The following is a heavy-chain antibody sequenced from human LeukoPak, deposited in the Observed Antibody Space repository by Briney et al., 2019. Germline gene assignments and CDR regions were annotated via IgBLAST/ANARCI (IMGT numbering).Heavy chain of an antibody. J-gene: IGHJ4*02. V-gene: IGHV3-74*01. CDR3: ARAGRSSSGYYTSFDY. CDR1: GFTFSSYW. CDR2: INSDGSST. Sequence: GGSLRLSCAASGFTFSSYWMHWVRQAPGKGLVWVSRINSDGSSTSYADSVKGRFTISRDNAKNTLYLQMNSLRAEDTAVCYCARAGRSSSGYYTSFDYWGQGTLVTVSS. D-gene: IGHD3-22*01.